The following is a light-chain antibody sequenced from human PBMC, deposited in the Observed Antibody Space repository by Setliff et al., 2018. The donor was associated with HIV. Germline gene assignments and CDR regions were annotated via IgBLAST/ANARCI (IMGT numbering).Light chain of an antibody. CDR3: CSHADDWP. Sequence: QSALTQPRSVSGSPGQSVTISCTGTSSDVGGYNYVSWYQQHPGKAPKLMIYDASKRPSGVPDRSSGSKSGNTASLTISGLQAEDEADYYCCSHADDWPFGTGTKVTVL. CDR2: DAS. J-gene: IGLJ1*01. V-gene: IGLV2-11*01. CDR1: SSDVGGYNY.